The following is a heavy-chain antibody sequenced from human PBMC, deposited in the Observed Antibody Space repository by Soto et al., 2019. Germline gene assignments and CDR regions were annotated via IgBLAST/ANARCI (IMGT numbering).Heavy chain of an antibody. Sequence: QLQLVQSGAEVREPGSSVKVSCTASGGTFSSYTVIWVRQAPGQGLEWMGGITPTLNIAKYAEKLQGRVTITADESTSTVNMHLSSLRSEDTAVYFCARGYYSGSNPSSFDYWGQGTLVAVSS. J-gene: IGHJ4*02. CDR3: ARGYYSGSNPSSFDY. D-gene: IGHD1-26*01. CDR2: ITPTLNIA. V-gene: IGHV1-69*01. CDR1: GGTFSSYT.